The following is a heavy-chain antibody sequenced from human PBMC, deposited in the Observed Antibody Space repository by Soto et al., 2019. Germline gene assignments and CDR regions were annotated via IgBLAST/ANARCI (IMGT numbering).Heavy chain of an antibody. CDR1: GFTFSSYS. D-gene: IGHD3-10*01. CDR3: ARLLWFGELSYYFDY. J-gene: IGHJ4*02. CDR2: ISSSSSTI. V-gene: IGHV3-48*01. Sequence: EVQLVESGGGLVQPGGSLRLSCAASGFTFSSYSMNWVRQAPGKGLEWVSYISSSSSTIYYADSVKGRFTISRDNAKNSLYLQMNSLRAEDTAVYYCARLLWFGELSYYFDYWGQGTLVTVSS.